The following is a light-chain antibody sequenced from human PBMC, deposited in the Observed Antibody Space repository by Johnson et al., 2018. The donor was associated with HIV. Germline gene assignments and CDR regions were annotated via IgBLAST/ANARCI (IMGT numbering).Light chain of an antibody. CDR2: DND. V-gene: IGLV1-51*01. Sequence: QSVLTQPPSVSAAPGQKVTISCSGSSSNIGNNYVSWYQQVPGTAPKLLIYDNDERPSGIPDRFSGSKSGTSATLGITGLQTGDEADYYCGTWDSSLSAGVVGTGTTLTVL. J-gene: IGLJ1*01. CDR1: SSNIGNNY. CDR3: GTWDSSLSAGV.